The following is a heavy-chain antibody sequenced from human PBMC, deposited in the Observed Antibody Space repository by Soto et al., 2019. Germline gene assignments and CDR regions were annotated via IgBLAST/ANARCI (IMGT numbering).Heavy chain of an antibody. J-gene: IGHJ4*02. Sequence: PSETLSLTCTVSGGSISSYYWSWIRQPPGKGLEWIGYIYYSGSTNYNPSLKSRVTISVDTSKNQFSLKLSSVTAADTAVYYCARHASAPHYDFWSGYYPAKYYFDYWGQGTLVTVSS. V-gene: IGHV4-59*08. CDR2: IYYSGST. D-gene: IGHD3-3*01. CDR3: ARHASAPHYDFWSGYYPAKYYFDY. CDR1: GGSISSYY.